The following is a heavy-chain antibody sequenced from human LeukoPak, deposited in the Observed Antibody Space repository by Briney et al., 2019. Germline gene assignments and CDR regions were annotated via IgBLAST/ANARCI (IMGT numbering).Heavy chain of an antibody. V-gene: IGHV4-31*11. CDR1: GGSFSGYY. Sequence: PSETLSLTCAVYGGSFSGYYWSWIRQHPGKGLEWIGYIYYSGSTYYNPSLKSRVTISVDTSKNQFSLKLSSVTAADTAVYYCAREEGYCSGGSCYNWFDPWGQGTLVTVSS. J-gene: IGHJ5*02. D-gene: IGHD2-15*01. CDR3: AREEGYCSGGSCYNWFDP. CDR2: IYYSGST.